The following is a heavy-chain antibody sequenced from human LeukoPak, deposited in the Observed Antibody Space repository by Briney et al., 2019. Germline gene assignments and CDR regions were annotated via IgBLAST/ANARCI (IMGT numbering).Heavy chain of an antibody. D-gene: IGHD1-26*01. CDR2: ISDSGDNT. J-gene: IGHJ4*02. Sequence: GGSLRLSCAASGFTFRSSAMNWVAQAPGKGLEWVSAISDSGDNTYYADSVKGRFTISRDNSDNTLYLQMYSLRAEDTAVYYCAKDRGGSYFDFDYSGRGTLVTVSS. CDR1: GFTFRSSA. V-gene: IGHV3-23*01. CDR3: AKDRGGSYFDFDY.